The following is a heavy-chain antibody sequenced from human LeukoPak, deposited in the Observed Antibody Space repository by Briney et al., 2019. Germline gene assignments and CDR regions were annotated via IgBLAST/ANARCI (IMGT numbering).Heavy chain of an antibody. V-gene: IGHV1-8*01. Sequence: ASVKVSCKASGYTFTSHVINWVRQATGQGLEWMGWMNPNSGNTGYAQKFQGRVTITRNTSISTAYMELSSLRSEDTAVYYCARVSYYYNTLDYWGQGTLVTVSS. CDR3: ARVSYYYNTLDY. J-gene: IGHJ4*02. D-gene: IGHD3-10*01. CDR1: GYTFTSHV. CDR2: MNPNSGNT.